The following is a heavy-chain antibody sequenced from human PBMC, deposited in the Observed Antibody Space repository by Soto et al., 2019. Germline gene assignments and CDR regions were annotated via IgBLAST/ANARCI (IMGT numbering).Heavy chain of an antibody. V-gene: IGHV4-30-2*01. CDR1: GGSITSGNAYS. J-gene: IGHJ5*02. CDR2: ISHTGST. CDR3: ARAGAPYFGTWLDP. D-gene: IGHD3-10*01. Sequence: SETLSLTGAVCGGSITSGNAYSWSWIRQPPGKGLGRIGSISHTGSTSYNPSLKSRLTMSVGKSKNQFSLRLSSVTAADMAVYYWARAGAPYFGTWLDPWRQRILVTVSS.